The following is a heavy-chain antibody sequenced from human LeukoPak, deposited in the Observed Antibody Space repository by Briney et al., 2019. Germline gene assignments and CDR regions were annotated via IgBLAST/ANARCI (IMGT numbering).Heavy chain of an antibody. CDR2: ISYDGTNK. D-gene: IGHD6-13*01. CDR1: GFTFSSYG. CDR3: AKDRSSWTRYYFYGMDV. V-gene: IGHV3-30*18. J-gene: IGHJ6*02. Sequence: GGSLRLSCAASGFTFSSYGIYWVRQAPGKRLEWVAVISYDGTNKYYADSVKGRFTISRDNSKNTLYLQMNSLRAEDTAVYYCAKDRSSWTRYYFYGMDVWGQGTTVTVSS.